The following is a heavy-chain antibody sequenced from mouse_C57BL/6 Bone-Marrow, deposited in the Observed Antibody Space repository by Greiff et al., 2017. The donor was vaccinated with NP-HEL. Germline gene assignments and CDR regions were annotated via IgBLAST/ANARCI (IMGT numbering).Heavy chain of an antibody. CDR1: GYSFTGYY. V-gene: IGHV1-42*01. D-gene: IGHD1-1*01. J-gene: IGHJ3*01. Sequence: EVQGVESGPELVKPGASVKISCKASGYSFTGYYMNWVKQSPEKSLEWIGEINPSTGGTTYNQKFKAKATLTVDKSSSTAYMQLKSLTSEDSAVYYCARRNYGSSSFAYWGQGTLVTVSA. CDR2: INPSTGGT. CDR3: ARRNYGSSSFAY.